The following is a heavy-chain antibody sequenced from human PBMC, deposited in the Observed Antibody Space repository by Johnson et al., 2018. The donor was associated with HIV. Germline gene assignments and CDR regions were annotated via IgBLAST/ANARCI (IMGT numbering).Heavy chain of an antibody. CDR1: GFTFSDYY. Sequence: VQLVESGGGLVKPGGSLRLSCAASGFTFSDYYMSWIRQAPGKGLEWVSYISSSGSTIYYADSVKGRFTISRDNANNSVFLQMNSLRAEDTAVYYCARDITAARPSAFDIWGQGTMVTVSS. J-gene: IGHJ3*02. D-gene: IGHD6-6*01. CDR2: ISSSGSTI. V-gene: IGHV3-11*04. CDR3: ARDITAARPSAFDI.